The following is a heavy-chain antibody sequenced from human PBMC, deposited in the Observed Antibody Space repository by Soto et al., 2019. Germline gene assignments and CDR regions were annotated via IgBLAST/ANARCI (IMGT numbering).Heavy chain of an antibody. CDR3: AKNLQRWGEMDQ. D-gene: IGHD6-25*01. CDR1: GLTFSTYA. J-gene: IGHJ4*02. CDR2: ISDSGDTR. Sequence: GGSLRLSCAASGLTFSTYAMSWVRQAPGKGLEWVSTISDSGDTRYYADSVKGRSAISRDSSKNMLYLQMSSLRAEDTAIYYCAKNLQRWGEMDQWGQGTLVTVSS. V-gene: IGHV3-23*01.